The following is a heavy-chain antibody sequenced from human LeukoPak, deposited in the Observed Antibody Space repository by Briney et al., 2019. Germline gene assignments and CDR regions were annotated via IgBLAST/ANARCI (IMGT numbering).Heavy chain of an antibody. CDR3: ARRLASAGVFDS. V-gene: IGHV3-74*01. J-gene: IGHJ4*02. D-gene: IGHD2-8*01. CDR1: GFTFTSYW. CDR2: INSDGSST. Sequence: GGSLRLTCAASGFTFTSYWMHWVRQAPGKGLVWVSRINSDGSSTTYADSVKGRFTISRDNAKNTLYLQMNSLRAEDTAVYYCARRLASAGVFDSWGQGTLVTVSS.